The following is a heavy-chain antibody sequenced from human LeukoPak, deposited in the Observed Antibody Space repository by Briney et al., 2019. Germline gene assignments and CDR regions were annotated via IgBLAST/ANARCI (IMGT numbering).Heavy chain of an antibody. CDR2: IYHSGST. D-gene: IGHD3-22*01. CDR1: GGSISSSNW. Sequence: PSETLSLTCAVSGGSISSSNWWRWVRQPPGQGLEGIGEIYHSGSTNYNPSLKSRVTISVDKSKNQFSLKLSSVTAADTAVYYCARVQYYYDSSGYPSFDIWGQGTMVTVSS. CDR3: ARVQYYYDSSGYPSFDI. V-gene: IGHV4-4*02. J-gene: IGHJ3*02.